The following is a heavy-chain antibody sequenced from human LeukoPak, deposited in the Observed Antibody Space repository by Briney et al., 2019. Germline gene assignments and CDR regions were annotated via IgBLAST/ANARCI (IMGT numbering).Heavy chain of an antibody. V-gene: IGHV1-24*01. J-gene: IGHJ4*02. CDR2: FDLGDGET. D-gene: IGHD5-12*01. CDR1: GYTLTELS. Sequence: GASVKVSCKVSGYTLTELSMHWVRQAPGKGLEWMGGFDLGDGETIFAQKFQGRVTMTEDTSTDTAYMELRSLTSEDTAVYYCAAGDPWHLLDYWGQGTLVTVS. CDR3: AAGDPWHLLDY.